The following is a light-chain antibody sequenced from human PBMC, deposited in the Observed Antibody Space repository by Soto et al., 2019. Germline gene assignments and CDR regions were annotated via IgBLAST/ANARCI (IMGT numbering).Light chain of an antibody. Sequence: ALTQPASVSGSPGQSITISCTGSSSDIGAYNYVSWFQQYPGKAPKLIISEVSNRPSGVSNRFSGSKSGTAASLTISGLQTGDEADYFCFSFTTDWTHVFGTGTKVTVL. CDR3: FSFTTDWTHV. V-gene: IGLV2-14*01. CDR2: EVS. CDR1: SSDIGAYNY. J-gene: IGLJ1*01.